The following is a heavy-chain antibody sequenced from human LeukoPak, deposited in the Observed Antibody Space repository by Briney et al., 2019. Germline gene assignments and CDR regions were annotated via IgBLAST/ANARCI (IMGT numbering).Heavy chain of an antibody. Sequence: GGSLRLSCAASGFTFSSYAMSWVRQAPGKGLEWVAVISYDGSNKYYADSVKGRFTISRDNSKNTLYLQMNSLRAEDTAVYYCARVRELEPFSWGQGTLVTVSS. D-gene: IGHD1-1*01. CDR1: GFTFSSYA. J-gene: IGHJ5*02. CDR2: ISYDGSNK. V-gene: IGHV3-30*04. CDR3: ARVRELEPFS.